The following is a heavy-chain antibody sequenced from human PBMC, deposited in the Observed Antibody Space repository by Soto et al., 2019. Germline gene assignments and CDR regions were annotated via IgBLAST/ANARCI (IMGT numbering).Heavy chain of an antibody. Sequence: SETLSLTCTVSGGSVSSGSYYWSWIRQPPGKGLEWIGYIYYSGSTNYNPSLKSRVTISVDTSKNQFSLKLSSVTAADTAVYYCARDQGDLNWFDPWGQGTLVTVS. V-gene: IGHV4-61*01. CDR1: GGSVSSGSYY. D-gene: IGHD2-21*02. J-gene: IGHJ5*02. CDR2: IYYSGST. CDR3: ARDQGDLNWFDP.